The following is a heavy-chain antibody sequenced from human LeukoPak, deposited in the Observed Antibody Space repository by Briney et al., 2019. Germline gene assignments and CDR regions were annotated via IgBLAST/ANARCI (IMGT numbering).Heavy chain of an antibody. D-gene: IGHD6-25*01. CDR2: ISYDGSNK. J-gene: IGHJ4*02. Sequence: GRSLRLSCAASGFTFSSYAMHWVRQAPGEGLEWVAVISYDGSNKYYADSVKGRFTISRDNSKNTMYLQMNSLRAEDTAVYYCAREGRAAEIDYWGQGTLVTVSS. V-gene: IGHV3-30-3*01. CDR3: AREGRAAEIDY. CDR1: GFTFSSYA.